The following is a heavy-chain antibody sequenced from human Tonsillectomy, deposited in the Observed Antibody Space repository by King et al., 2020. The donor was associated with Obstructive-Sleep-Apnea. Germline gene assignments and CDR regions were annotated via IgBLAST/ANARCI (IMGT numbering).Heavy chain of an antibody. CDR2: IKSKNDGGTI. CDR3: TTDPRD. D-gene: IGHD3-10*01. Sequence: VQLVESGGGLVKPGGSLRLSCEASGFTFSKTWMSWVRQAPGKGLEWIGRIKSKNDGGTIDYAAPVKGRFIISGDDSESTVYLQMNSLKTEDTAVYYCTTDPRDWGQGTLVTVSA. V-gene: IGHV3-15*01. CDR1: GFTFSKTW. J-gene: IGHJ4*02.